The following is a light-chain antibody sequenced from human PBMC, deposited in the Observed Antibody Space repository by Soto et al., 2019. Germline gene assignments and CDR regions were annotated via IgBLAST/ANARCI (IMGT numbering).Light chain of an antibody. CDR3: LQDYNYPLT. Sequence: AIQMTQSPSSLSASAVDRVTITFRASQGIRNDLGWYQQKPGKAPKLLIYAASSLQSGVPSRFSGSGSGTDFTLTISSLQPEDFATYYCLQDYNYPLTFGQGTKVDIK. V-gene: IGKV1-6*01. J-gene: IGKJ1*01. CDR1: QGIRND. CDR2: AAS.